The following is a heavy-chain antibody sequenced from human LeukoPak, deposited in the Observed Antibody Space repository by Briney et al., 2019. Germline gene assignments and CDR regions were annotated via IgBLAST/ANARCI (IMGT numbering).Heavy chain of an antibody. CDR2: INPNSGGT. V-gene: IGHV1-2*06. CDR1: GYTFTGYY. Sequence: GASVKVSCKASGYTFTGYYMHWVRQAPGQGLEWMGRINPNSGGTNYAQKFQGRVTMTRDTSISTAYMELSRLRSDDTAVYYCARRYYYDSSGYYTLEESYFDYWGQGTLVTVSS. D-gene: IGHD3-22*01. J-gene: IGHJ4*02. CDR3: ARRYYYDSSGYYTLEESYFDY.